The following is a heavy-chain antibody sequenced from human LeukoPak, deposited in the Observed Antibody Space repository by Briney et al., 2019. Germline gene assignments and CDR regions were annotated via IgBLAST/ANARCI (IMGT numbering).Heavy chain of an antibody. CDR2: IYSSGST. Sequence: SETLSLTCTVSGGSISSYYWSRIRQPAGKGLEWIGRIYSSGSTNYNPSLKSRVTMSVDTSKNQFSLKLSSVTAADTAVYYCARGTYSGYEAFDYWGQGTLVTVSS. CDR1: GGSISSYY. V-gene: IGHV4-4*07. J-gene: IGHJ4*02. D-gene: IGHD5-12*01. CDR3: ARGTYSGYEAFDY.